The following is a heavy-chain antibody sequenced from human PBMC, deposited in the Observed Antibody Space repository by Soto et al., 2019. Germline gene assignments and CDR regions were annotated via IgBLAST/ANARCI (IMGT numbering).Heavy chain of an antibody. CDR1: GFTFSSYG. D-gene: IGHD4-17*01. CDR2: ISYDGSNK. J-gene: IGHJ2*01. Sequence: PGGSPRLSCAASGFTFSSYGMHWVRQAPGKGLEWVAVISYDGSNKYYADSVKGRFTISRDNSKNTLYLQMNSLRAEDTAVYYCAKDGHGDSNWYFDLWGRGTLVTVSS. CDR3: AKDGHGDSNWYFDL. V-gene: IGHV3-30*18.